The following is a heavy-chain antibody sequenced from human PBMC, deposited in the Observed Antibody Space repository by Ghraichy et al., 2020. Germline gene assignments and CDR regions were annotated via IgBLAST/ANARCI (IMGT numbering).Heavy chain of an antibody. CDR3: ARVQWLVQYWYFDI. V-gene: IGHV3-23*01. CDR1: GFTFSIYA. Sequence: GGSLRLSCAASGFTFSIYAMTWVRQAPGKGLEWVSTIGGSGDGTYYADSVKGRFTISRDNSKNTLSLQMDSLRAEDTAVYYCARVQWLVQYWYFDIWGRGTLVTVSS. CDR2: IGGSGDGT. D-gene: IGHD6-19*01. J-gene: IGHJ2*01.